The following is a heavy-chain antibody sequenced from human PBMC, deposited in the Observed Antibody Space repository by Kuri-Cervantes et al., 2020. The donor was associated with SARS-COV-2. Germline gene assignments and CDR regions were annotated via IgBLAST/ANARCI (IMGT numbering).Heavy chain of an antibody. CDR1: GGSISSYY. CDR3: ARDRSNHFDY. Sequence: SETLSLTCTVSGGSISSYYWSWIRQPPGKGLEWIGYIYYSGSTNYNPSLKSRVTISVDTSKNQFSLKLSSVTAADTAVYYRARDRSNHFDYWGQGTLVTVSS. CDR2: IYYSGST. V-gene: IGHV4-59*12. D-gene: IGHD4-11*01. J-gene: IGHJ4*02.